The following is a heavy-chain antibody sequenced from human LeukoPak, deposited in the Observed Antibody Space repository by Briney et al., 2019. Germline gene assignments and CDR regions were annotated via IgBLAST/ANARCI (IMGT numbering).Heavy chain of an antibody. J-gene: IGHJ4*02. CDR1: GGSISSGGYS. V-gene: IGHV4-30-2*01. CDR2: IYHSGST. D-gene: IGHD2-15*01. CDR3: ARVSCSGGSCYSGY. Sequence: NPSETLSLTCAVSGGSISSGGYSWIWLRQPPGKGLEGIGYIYHSGSTYYNPSLKSRVTISVDRSKNQFSLKLSSVTAADTAVYYCARVSCSGGSCYSGYWGQGTLVTVSS.